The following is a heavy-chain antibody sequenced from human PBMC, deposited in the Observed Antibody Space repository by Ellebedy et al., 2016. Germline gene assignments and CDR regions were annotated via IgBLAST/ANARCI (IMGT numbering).Heavy chain of an antibody. CDR3: ATGLISAYEH. J-gene: IGHJ4*02. V-gene: IGHV3-7*05. CDR2: IKQDGSEK. D-gene: IGHD3-3*02. Sequence: GESLKISXAASGFTFSSYWMSWVRQAPGKGLEWVANIKQDGSEKYYVDSVKGRFTISRDNAKNSLFLQMNSLKTEDTAVYYCATGLISAYEHWGQGTLVTVSS. CDR1: GFTFSSYW.